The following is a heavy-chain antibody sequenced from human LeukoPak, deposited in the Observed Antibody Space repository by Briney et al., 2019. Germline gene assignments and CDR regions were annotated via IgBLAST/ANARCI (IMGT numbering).Heavy chain of an antibody. V-gene: IGHV3-9*01. Sequence: PGGSLRLSCAASGFTFDDYAMHWVRQAPGKGLEWVSGISWNSGNIGYADSVKGRFTISRDNAKNSLYLQMNSLRADDTALYYCARDIRPVVVAATLDYWGQGTLVTVSS. J-gene: IGHJ4*02. D-gene: IGHD2-15*01. CDR2: ISWNSGNI. CDR3: ARDIRPVVVAATLDY. CDR1: GFTFDDYA.